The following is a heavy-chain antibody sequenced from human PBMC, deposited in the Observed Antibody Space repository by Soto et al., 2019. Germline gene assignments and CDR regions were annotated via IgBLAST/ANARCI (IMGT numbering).Heavy chain of an antibody. CDR3: AKAQGIAAAGDY. V-gene: IGHV3-9*01. CDR1: GFTFDDYA. D-gene: IGHD6-13*01. CDR2: ISWNSGSI. J-gene: IGHJ4*02. Sequence: GGSLRLSCAASGFTFDDYAMHWVRQAPGKGLEWVSGISWNSGSIGYADSVKGRFTISRDNAKNSLYLQMNSLGAEDTALYYCAKAQGIAAAGDYWGQGTLVTVSS.